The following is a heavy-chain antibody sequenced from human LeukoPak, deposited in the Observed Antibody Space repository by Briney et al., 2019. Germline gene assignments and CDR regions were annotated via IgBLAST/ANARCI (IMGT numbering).Heavy chain of an antibody. V-gene: IGHV1-69*05. D-gene: IGHD2-15*01. CDR1: GGTFSSYA. J-gene: IGHJ4*02. CDR3: ARETGRLGYCSGGRCYAFDY. CDR2: IIPIFGTA. Sequence: SVKVSCKASGGTFSSYAISWVRQAPGQGLEWMGRIIPIFGTANYAQKFQGRVTITTDESTSTAYMELGSLRSEDTAVYYCARETGRLGYCSGGRCYAFDYWGQGTLVTVSS.